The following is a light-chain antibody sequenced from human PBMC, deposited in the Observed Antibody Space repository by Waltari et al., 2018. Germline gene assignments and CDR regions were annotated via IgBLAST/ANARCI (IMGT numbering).Light chain of an antibody. CDR3: SSRDSSGDVI. V-gene: IGLV3-19*01. CDR2: GKN. J-gene: IGLJ2*01. Sequence: SSELTQDPAVSVALGQTVRITCQGDILRVYYPNWCQQKPGQAPLLVLYGKNNRPAGIPDRFSASTSGSTASLTITGAQAEDEAHYYCSSRDSSGDVIFGGGTKLTVL. CDR1: ILRVYY.